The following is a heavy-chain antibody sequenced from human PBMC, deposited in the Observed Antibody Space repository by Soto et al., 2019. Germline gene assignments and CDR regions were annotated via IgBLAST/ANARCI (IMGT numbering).Heavy chain of an antibody. CDR1: CGSISSSNW. CDR2: IYHSGST. D-gene: IGHD3-10*01. J-gene: IGHJ5*02. CDR3: ARDNYGAGSYYSYNWFDP. V-gene: IGHV4-4*02. Sequence: SETLSLPCAVSCGSISSSNWWSWVRQPPGKGLEWIGEIYHSGSTNYNPSLKSRVTISVDKSKNQFSLKLSSVTAADTAVYYCARDNYGAGSYYSYNWFDPWGQGTLVTVSS.